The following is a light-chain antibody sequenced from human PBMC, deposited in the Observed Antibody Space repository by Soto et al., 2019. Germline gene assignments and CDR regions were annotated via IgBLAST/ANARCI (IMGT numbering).Light chain of an antibody. J-gene: IGLJ1*01. CDR3: SSYTSSSTNV. CDR2: EVS. Sequence: QSALTQPASVSGSPGQSITISCTGTSSDVAGYNYVSWYQQHPGKAPKLMIYEVSNRPSGVSNRFSGSKSGNTASLTISGLQAEDDADYYFSSYTSSSTNVFGTGTKLTVL. CDR1: SSDVAGYNY. V-gene: IGLV2-14*01.